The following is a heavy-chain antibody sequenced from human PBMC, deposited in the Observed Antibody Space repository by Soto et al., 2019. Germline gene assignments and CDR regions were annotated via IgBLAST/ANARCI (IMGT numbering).Heavy chain of an antibody. CDR1: GGSISSGGYY. J-gene: IGHJ4*02. Sequence: QVQLQESGPGLVKPSQTLSLTCTVSGGSISSGGYYWSWIRQHPGKGLEWIGYSDYSGSTYYNPSLKSRVTISVDPSKNQFSLKLRSVTAADTAVYYCAREAGDDFWSGYYDYWGQGTLVTVSS. V-gene: IGHV4-31*03. CDR3: AREAGDDFWSGYYDY. D-gene: IGHD3-3*01. CDR2: SDYSGST.